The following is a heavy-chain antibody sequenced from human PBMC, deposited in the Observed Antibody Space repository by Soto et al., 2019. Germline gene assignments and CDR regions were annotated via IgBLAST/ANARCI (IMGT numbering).Heavy chain of an antibody. CDR2: IHHSGST. CDR1: GGSITSHY. Sequence: QVQLQESGPGLVKPSETLSLTCSVSGGSITSHYCSWFRQPPGKGLEWIGYIHHSGSTSYNPSLKRRATMSVDTSKNQFSLKVSSVTAADTALYYCARQGFGQLHGLVDVWGPGTTVTVSS. D-gene: IGHD3-10*01. CDR3: ARQGFGQLHGLVDV. J-gene: IGHJ6*02. V-gene: IGHV4-59*08.